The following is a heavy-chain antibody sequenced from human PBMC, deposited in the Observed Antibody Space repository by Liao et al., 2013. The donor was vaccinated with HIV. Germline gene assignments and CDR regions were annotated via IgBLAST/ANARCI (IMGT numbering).Heavy chain of an antibody. CDR2: INHSGST. J-gene: IGHJ4*01. V-gene: IGHV4-34*01. CDR1: GGSFSGYY. Sequence: QVQLQQWGAGLLKPSETLSLTCAVYGGSFSGYYWSWIRQPPGKGLEWIGEINHSGSTNYNPSLKSRVTISVDTSKNQFSLKLSSVTAADTAVYYCAVQLGHFDYVGPRGTLVTVSS. D-gene: IGHD1-1*01. CDR3: AVQLGHFDY.